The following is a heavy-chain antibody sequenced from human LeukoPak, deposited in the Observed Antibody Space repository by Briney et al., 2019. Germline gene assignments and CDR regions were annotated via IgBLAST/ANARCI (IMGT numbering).Heavy chain of an antibody. CDR1: GGSFSGYY. D-gene: IGHD3-10*01. CDR3: ARVPTYGSGSNYYPNDDY. Sequence: SETLSLTCAVYGGSFSGYYWSWIRQPPGKGLEWIGEINHSGSTNYNPSLKSRVTISVDTSKNQFSLKLSSVTAADPAVYYCARVPTYGSGSNYYPNDDYWGQGTLVTVSS. J-gene: IGHJ4*02. CDR2: INHSGST. V-gene: IGHV4-34*01.